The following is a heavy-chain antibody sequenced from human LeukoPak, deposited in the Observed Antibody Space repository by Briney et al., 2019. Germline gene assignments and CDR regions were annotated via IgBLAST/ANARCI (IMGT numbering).Heavy chain of an antibody. V-gene: IGHV3-23*01. D-gene: IGHD2/OR15-2a*01. CDR3: AKYVSAKGPPYALDV. CDR2: ISVSGGST. J-gene: IGHJ6*02. CDR1: EFTFSSYA. Sequence: PGWSLRLSFAASEFTFSSYAMQWVRQASGTGLEWVTGISVSGGSTWYADSVKGRFTISRDNSKNTLYLQMNSLRAEDTAVYYCAKYVSAKGPPYALDVWGQGTTVTVSS.